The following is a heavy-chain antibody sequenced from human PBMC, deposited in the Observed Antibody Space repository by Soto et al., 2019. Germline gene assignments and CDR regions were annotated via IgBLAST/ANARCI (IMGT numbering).Heavy chain of an antibody. J-gene: IGHJ6*02. V-gene: IGHV1-46*01. CDR2: INPNVGSA. CDR3: ARLRFYGTDV. D-gene: IGHD3-3*01. CDR1: GYTFTSYY. Sequence: GASLKVSCKASGYTFTSYYIHWVRQAPGQGLEWMGIINPNVGSASYAQKFQGRVTMTRDTSTSTVYMELSSLRSEDTAVYYCARLRFYGTDVWGQGTTVTVSS.